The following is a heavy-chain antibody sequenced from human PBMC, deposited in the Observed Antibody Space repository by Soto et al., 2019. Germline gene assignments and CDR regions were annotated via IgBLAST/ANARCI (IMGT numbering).Heavy chain of an antibody. Sequence: QVQLQESGPGLVKPSETLSLTCTVSGGSISSYYWSWIRQPPGKGLEWIGYIYYSGSTNYNPSLTRRVTISVDXSXTXXSTKLSSVTAADTAVYYCASSNIAAAGFYYYALDVWGRGTTVTVSS. CDR2: IYYSGST. D-gene: IGHD6-13*01. V-gene: IGHV4-59*01. CDR3: ASSNIAAAGFYYYALDV. CDR1: GGSISSYY. J-gene: IGHJ6*02.